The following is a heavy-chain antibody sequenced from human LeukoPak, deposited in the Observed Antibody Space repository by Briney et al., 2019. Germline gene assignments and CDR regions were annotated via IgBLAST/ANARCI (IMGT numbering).Heavy chain of an antibody. CDR3: ARYTIFGVVSFDP. Sequence: PSETLSLTCAVYGGSFSGYYWSWIRQPPGKGLEWIGEINHSGSTNYNPSLKSRVTISVDTSKNQFSLKLSSVTAADTAVYYCARYTIFGVVSFDPWSQGTLVTVSS. CDR1: GGSFSGYY. D-gene: IGHD3-3*01. J-gene: IGHJ5*02. V-gene: IGHV4-34*01. CDR2: INHSGST.